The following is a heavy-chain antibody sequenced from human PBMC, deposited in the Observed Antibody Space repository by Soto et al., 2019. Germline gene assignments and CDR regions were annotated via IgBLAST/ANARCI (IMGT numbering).Heavy chain of an antibody. CDR2: INPSNDNT. D-gene: IGHD1-26*01. CDR1: NYSFSSLG. Sequence: QVQMVQSGAEVKKPGASVKVSCKASNYSFSSLGISWMRQAPGQGLEWMAWINPSNDNTNYAQSLQGRVTLTTDTSTSTAYMELRSLRSDDTAVYFCARDPFYSGSNLQVGYFDSWGQGTLVTVSS. V-gene: IGHV1-18*01. J-gene: IGHJ4*02. CDR3: ARDPFYSGSNLQVGYFDS.